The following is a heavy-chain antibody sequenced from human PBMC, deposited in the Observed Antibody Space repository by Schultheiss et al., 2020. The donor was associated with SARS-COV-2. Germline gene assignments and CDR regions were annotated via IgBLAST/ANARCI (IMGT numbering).Heavy chain of an antibody. CDR2: ISSSGSTI. D-gene: IGHD6-19*01. Sequence: GGSLRLSCAASGFTFSTYWMSWVRQAPGKGLEWVSYISSSGSTIYYADSVKGRFTISRDNSKNTLYLQMNSLRAEDTAVYYCARLAVAGTMVYYYGMDVWGQGTTVTVSS. CDR1: GFTFSTYW. CDR3: ARLAVAGTMVYYYGMDV. V-gene: IGHV3-48*01. J-gene: IGHJ6*02.